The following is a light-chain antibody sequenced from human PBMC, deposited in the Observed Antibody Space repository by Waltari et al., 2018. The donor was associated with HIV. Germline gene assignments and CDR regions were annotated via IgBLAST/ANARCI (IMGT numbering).Light chain of an antibody. J-gene: IGLJ3*02. CDR3: AVWDDSLSGWV. CDR1: SSNIGSNY. CDR2: RHD. V-gene: IGLV1-47*01. Sequence: QSVLTQPPSASGTPGQRVTISCSGSSSNIGSNYLYWYQQVPGATPKLLIYRHDPRPLGVPDRFSGSKAGTSASLAIRGLRSEDEADYYCAVWDDSLSGWVFGGGTKLTVL.